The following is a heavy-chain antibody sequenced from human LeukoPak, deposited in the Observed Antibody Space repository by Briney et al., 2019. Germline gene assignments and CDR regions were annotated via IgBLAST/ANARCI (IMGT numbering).Heavy chain of an antibody. CDR3: ARLWADSRSGFDT. CDR2: IYPGDSDT. J-gene: IGHJ3*02. Sequence: SLKISCKASGYSFPSYWIAWVRQMPGKGLECMGIIYPGDSDTRYSPSFQGQVTMSADKSISTAYLQWSSLKASDTAMYYCARLWADSRSGFDTWGQGTMVTVSS. CDR1: GYSFPSYW. V-gene: IGHV5-51*01. D-gene: IGHD3-3*01.